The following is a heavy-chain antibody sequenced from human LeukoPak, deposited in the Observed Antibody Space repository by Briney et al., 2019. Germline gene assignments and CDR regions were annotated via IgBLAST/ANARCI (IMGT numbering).Heavy chain of an antibody. D-gene: IGHD2-2*01. CDR3: AKEGGYCSSTSCGAFDI. Sequence: GGSLRLSCAGSGFTFRIYAMSWVRQTPGKGLEWVSDISGSGAMSYYADSVKGRFTISRDNSKNTLYLQMNSLRAEDTAVYYCAKEGGYCSSTSCGAFDIWGQGTMVTVSS. CDR1: GFTFRIYA. CDR2: ISGSGAMS. J-gene: IGHJ3*02. V-gene: IGHV3-23*01.